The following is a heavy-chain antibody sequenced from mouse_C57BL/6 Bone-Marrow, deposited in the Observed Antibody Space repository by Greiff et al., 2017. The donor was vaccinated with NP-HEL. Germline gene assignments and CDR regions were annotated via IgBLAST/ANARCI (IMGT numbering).Heavy chain of an antibody. Sequence: EVQLQEPGPELVKPGASVKISCKASGYSFTGYYMHWVKQSHGNILDWIGYIYPYNGVSSYNQKFKGKATLTVDKSSSTAYMELRSLTSEDSAVYYCARGDPYDCGSSTPYAMDFGGQGTSVTVSS. CDR3: ARGDPYDCGSSTPYAMDF. V-gene: IGHV1-31*01. D-gene: IGHD1-1*01. CDR1: GYSFTGYY. J-gene: IGHJ4*01. CDR2: IYPYNGVS.